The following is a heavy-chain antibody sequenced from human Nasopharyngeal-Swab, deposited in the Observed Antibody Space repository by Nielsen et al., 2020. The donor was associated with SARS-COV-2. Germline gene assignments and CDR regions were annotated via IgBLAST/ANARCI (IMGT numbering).Heavy chain of an antibody. D-gene: IGHD3-10*01. CDR2: INHSGST. Sequence: LETLSLTCAVYGGSFSGYYWSWIRQPPGKGLEWIGEINHSGSTNYNPSLKSRVTISVDTSKNQFSLKLSSVTAADTAVYYCAREYYYGSGSYLGYWGQGTLVTVSS. CDR1: GGSFSGYY. CDR3: AREYYYGSGSYLGY. V-gene: IGHV4-34*01. J-gene: IGHJ4*02.